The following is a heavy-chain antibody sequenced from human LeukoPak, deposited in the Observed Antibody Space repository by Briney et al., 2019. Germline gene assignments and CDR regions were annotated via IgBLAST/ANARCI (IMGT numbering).Heavy chain of an antibody. CDR1: GYTFTYYG. CDR2: IIPIFGTA. V-gene: IGHV1-69*06. Sequence: ASVKVSCKASGYTFTYYGLNWVRQAPGQGLEWMGGIIPIFGTANYAQKFQGRVTITADKSTSTAYMELSSLRSEDTAVYYCARDRYYYDSSGYSEYYFDYWGQGTLVTVSS. CDR3: ARDRYYYDSSGYSEYYFDY. J-gene: IGHJ4*02. D-gene: IGHD3-22*01.